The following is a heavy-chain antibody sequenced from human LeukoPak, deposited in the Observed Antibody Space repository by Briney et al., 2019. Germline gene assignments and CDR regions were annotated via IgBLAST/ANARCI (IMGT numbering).Heavy chain of an antibody. V-gene: IGHV3-74*01. CDR1: GFTFSTSW. CDR2: IKGDATTT. Sequence: GGSLRLSCAASGFTFSTSWMHWVRQAPGKGLVWVSRIKGDATTTTYADSVKGRFTISRDNAKTTLYLQMNSLRAEDTAVYYCASFCSTTSCALDHWGQGTLVTVSS. CDR3: ASFCSTTSCALDH. J-gene: IGHJ4*02. D-gene: IGHD2-2*01.